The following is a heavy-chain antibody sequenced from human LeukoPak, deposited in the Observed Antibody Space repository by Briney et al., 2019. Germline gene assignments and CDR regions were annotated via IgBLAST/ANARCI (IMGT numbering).Heavy chain of an antibody. D-gene: IGHD3-22*01. Sequence: GESLKISCKGSGYSFTSYWIGWVRQMPGKGLEWMGIIYPGDSDTRYSPSFQGQVTISADKSISTAYLRWSSLKASDTAMYYCARQTYYDSSGYYYLNYWGQGTLVTVSS. CDR2: IYPGDSDT. J-gene: IGHJ4*02. CDR3: ARQTYYDSSGYYYLNY. V-gene: IGHV5-51*01. CDR1: GYSFTSYW.